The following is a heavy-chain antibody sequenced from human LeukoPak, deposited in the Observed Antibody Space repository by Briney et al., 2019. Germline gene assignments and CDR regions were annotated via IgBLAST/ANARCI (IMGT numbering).Heavy chain of an antibody. CDR3: AKAPWIDSSGYPNWFDP. J-gene: IGHJ5*02. V-gene: IGHV3-23*01. D-gene: IGHD3-22*01. Sequence: GGSLRLSCAASGFTFSNFAMSWVRQAPGKGLEWVSTISGGGDSTFYADPVKGRFTISRDNSKNTLYLQMNSLRAEDTAVYYCAKAPWIDSSGYPNWFDPWGQGTLVTVSS. CDR2: ISGGGDST. CDR1: GFTFSNFA.